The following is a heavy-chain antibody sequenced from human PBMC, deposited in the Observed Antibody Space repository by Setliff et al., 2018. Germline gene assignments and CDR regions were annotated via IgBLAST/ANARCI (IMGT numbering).Heavy chain of an antibody. D-gene: IGHD3-3*01. CDR2: IKSKSEGEAR. Sequence: PGGSLRLSCATSGFIFSDYSMDWVRQAPGKGLEWVGRIKSKSEGEARDYAAAVKGRFTMSRDDSRNTVYLQMSSLKSEDTALYFCATGPRDNRNFLNWLGSWGQGTLVTVSS. J-gene: IGHJ5*01. CDR3: ATGPRDNRNFLNWLGS. CDR1: GFIFSDYS. V-gene: IGHV3-15*01.